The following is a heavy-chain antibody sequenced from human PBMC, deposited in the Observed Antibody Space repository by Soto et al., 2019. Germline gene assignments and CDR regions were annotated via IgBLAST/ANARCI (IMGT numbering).Heavy chain of an antibody. Sequence: QVQLVQSGAEVKKPGASVKVSCKASGYTFASYAISWMRQAPGQGLEWMGWISAYNGNXXXXQKLQGRVTMTTDTXXXXXXXXXXXXXXXXXXXXXCARDPPPPDYWGQGTLVTVSS. CDR2: ISAYNGNX. J-gene: IGHJ4*02. CDR1: GYTFASYA. V-gene: IGHV1-18*01. CDR3: ARDPPPPDY.